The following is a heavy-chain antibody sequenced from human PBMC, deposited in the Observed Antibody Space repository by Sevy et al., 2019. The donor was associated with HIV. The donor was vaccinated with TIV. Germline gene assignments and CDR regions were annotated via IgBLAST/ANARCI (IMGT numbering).Heavy chain of an antibody. CDR1: GDSISGYY. D-gene: IGHD1-7*01. CDR3: ARGDPELFYGMDV. Sequence: SETLSLTCTVSGDSISGYYWSWIRQPPGKGLEWIGYIYYSRSTTYNPSLKSRVTISKDTSKNQVSLKLSSVTAADTAVYYCARGDPELFYGMDVWGQGTTVTVSS. V-gene: IGHV4-59*01. J-gene: IGHJ6*02. CDR2: IYYSRST.